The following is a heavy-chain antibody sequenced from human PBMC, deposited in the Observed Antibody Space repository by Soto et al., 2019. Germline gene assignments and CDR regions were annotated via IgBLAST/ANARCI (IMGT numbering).Heavy chain of an antibody. CDR2: IIPIFGTA. V-gene: IGHV1-69*05. CDR1: GGTFSSYA. D-gene: IGHD6-19*01. J-gene: IGHJ5*02. Sequence: SVKVSCKASGGTFSSYAISWVRQAPGQGLEWMGGIIPIFGTANYAQKFQGRVTITTDESTSTAYMELSSLRSEDTAVYYCARVAVAGSWGLNWFDPWGQGTLVTVSS. CDR3: ARVAVAGSWGLNWFDP.